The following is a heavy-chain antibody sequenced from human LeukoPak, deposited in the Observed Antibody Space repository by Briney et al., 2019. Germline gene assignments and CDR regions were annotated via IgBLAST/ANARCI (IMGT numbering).Heavy chain of an antibody. V-gene: IGHV4-39*01. D-gene: IGHD5-24*01. CDR3: ARVFEMATIRKLYYFDH. J-gene: IGHJ4*02. Sequence: PSETLSLTCSVSGGSIGRSSYFWGWIRQPPGKGPEWIGSIYYSGSTYYNPSLRRRVTISVDTSKNQFSLKFSSVTAADTAIYYCARVFEMATIRKLYYFDHWGQGTLVTGSS. CDR1: GGSIGRSSYF. CDR2: IYYSGST.